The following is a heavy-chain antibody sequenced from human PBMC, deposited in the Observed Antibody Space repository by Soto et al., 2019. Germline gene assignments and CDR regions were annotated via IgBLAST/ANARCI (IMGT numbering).Heavy chain of an antibody. V-gene: IGHV4-59*01. Sequence: SETLCLTCTVSGGSISSYYWSWFRQPPGKGLEWIGYIYYSGSTNYTPSLKSRVTISVDTSKNQFSLKLSSVTAADTAVYYCARDREIAARNLDYYYYGMDVWGQGATVTVSS. D-gene: IGHD6-6*01. CDR1: GGSISSYY. CDR3: ARDREIAARNLDYYYYGMDV. J-gene: IGHJ6*02. CDR2: IYYSGST.